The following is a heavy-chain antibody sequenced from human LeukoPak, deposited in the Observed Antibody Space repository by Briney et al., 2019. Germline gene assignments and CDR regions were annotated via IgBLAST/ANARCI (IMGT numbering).Heavy chain of an antibody. CDR3: ARERSEVVVAATNY. CDR2: ITGGGDTT. Sequence: GGSLRLSCAASGFTFNSYAMTWVRQAPGKGLEWVSSITGGGDTTYYADSVRGRFTISRDNSKNTLSLQINSLRAEDTAVYYCARERSEVVVAATNYWGQGTLVTVSS. J-gene: IGHJ4*02. CDR1: GFTFNSYA. D-gene: IGHD2-15*01. V-gene: IGHV3-23*01.